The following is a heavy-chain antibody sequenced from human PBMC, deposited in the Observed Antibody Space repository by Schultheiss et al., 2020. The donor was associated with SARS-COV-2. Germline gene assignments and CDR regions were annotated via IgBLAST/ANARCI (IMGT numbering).Heavy chain of an antibody. Sequence: GGSLRLSCKGSGYSFTSYWIGWVRQMPGKGLEWMGIIYPGDSDTRYSPSFQGQVTISADKSISTAYLQWSSLKASDTAMYYCARGTVLMVYATLGAFDIWGQGTMVTVSS. CDR2: IYPGDSDT. J-gene: IGHJ3*02. CDR1: GYSFTSYW. CDR3: ARGTVLMVYATLGAFDI. V-gene: IGHV5-51*01. D-gene: IGHD2-8*01.